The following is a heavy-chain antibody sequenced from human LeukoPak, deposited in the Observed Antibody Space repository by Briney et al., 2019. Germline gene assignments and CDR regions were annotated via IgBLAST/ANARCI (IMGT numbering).Heavy chain of an antibody. CDR1: GFAFSDAW. Sequence: RSGRSLRLSCAASGFAFSDAWMSWVRQAPGKGLEWVGRIKSKTDGGTTDYAAPVKGRFTISRDDSKNTLYLQMNSLKTEDTAVYYCTTLKGYVGAFALWGQGTMVTVSS. D-gene: IGHD5-12*01. V-gene: IGHV3-15*01. CDR3: TTLKGYVGAFAL. J-gene: IGHJ3*01. CDR2: IKSKTDGGTT.